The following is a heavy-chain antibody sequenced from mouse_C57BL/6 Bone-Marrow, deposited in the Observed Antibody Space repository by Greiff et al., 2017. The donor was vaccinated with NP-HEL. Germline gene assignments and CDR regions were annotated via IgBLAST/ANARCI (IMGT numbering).Heavy chain of an antibody. Sequence: VQLQQSGAELVRPGSSVKMSCKTSGYTFTSYGINWVKQRPGQGLEWIGYIYLGNGYTEYNEKFKGKATLTSDTSSSTAYMQLSSLTSEDSAIYFCARWGYYGNLFAYWGQGTLVTVSA. V-gene: IGHV1-58*01. CDR1: GYTFTSYG. D-gene: IGHD1-1*01. CDR2: IYLGNGYT. J-gene: IGHJ3*01. CDR3: ARWGYYGNLFAY.